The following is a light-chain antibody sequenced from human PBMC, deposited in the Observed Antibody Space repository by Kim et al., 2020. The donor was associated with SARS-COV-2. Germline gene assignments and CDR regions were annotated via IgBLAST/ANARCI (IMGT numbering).Light chain of an antibody. CDR3: EQYSRSPRT. CDR1: QRISSKD. Sequence: RGEMTSRCCRANQRISSKDLSWYLQKAGRTPRLIIYGASSRASGIPFRFSGSRPGTDVTLTISRLEPEDFAVYYCEQYSRSPRTFGQGTKVDIK. V-gene: IGKV3-20*01. J-gene: IGKJ1*01. CDR2: GAS.